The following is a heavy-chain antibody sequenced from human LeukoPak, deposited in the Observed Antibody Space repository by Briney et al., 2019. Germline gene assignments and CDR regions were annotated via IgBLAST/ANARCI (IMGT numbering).Heavy chain of an antibody. D-gene: IGHD3-9*01. CDR2: ISTNNGNT. CDR3: ARGGLRYFDWLPDPSGYYYYYYMDV. CDR1: GYTFTNYH. V-gene: IGHV1-18*01. Sequence: ASVKVSCKASGYTFTNYHISWVRQAPGQGLEWMGWISTNNGNTNYAQNLQGRVTMTKDTSTSTAYMELRSLRSDDTAVYYCARGGLRYFDWLPDPSGYYYYYYMDVWGKGTTVTVSS. J-gene: IGHJ6*03.